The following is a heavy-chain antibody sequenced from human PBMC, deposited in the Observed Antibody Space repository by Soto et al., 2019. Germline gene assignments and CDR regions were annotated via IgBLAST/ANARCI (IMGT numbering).Heavy chain of an antibody. J-gene: IGHJ4*02. CDR2: TKHTVSSYSI. CDR1: GFTLSDHF. D-gene: IGHD3-10*02. CDR3: VAYLSYYVH. Sequence: EVQLVESGGGLVQPGGSLRLSCAVSGFTLSDHFMDWVRQAPGKGLEWVGRTKHTVSSYSIEYAASVKGIFTISRDDSYNSLYLQMSTLRTEDTAVYYCVAYLSYYVHWGQGTLVNASS. V-gene: IGHV3-72*01.